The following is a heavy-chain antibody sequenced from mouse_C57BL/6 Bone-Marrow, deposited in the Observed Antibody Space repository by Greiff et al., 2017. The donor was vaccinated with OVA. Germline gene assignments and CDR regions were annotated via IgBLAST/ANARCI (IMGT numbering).Heavy chain of an antibody. V-gene: IGHV1-26*01. Sequence: EVQLQQSGPELVKPGASVKISCKASGYTFTDYYMNWVKQSPGKSLEWIGAINPNNGGTSYNQKFKGKATLTVDKSSSTAYMELRSLTSEDSAVYYCASNGDGAYWGQGTLVTVSA. J-gene: IGHJ3*01. D-gene: IGHD2-13*01. CDR3: ASNGDGAY. CDR2: INPNNGGT. CDR1: GYTFTDYY.